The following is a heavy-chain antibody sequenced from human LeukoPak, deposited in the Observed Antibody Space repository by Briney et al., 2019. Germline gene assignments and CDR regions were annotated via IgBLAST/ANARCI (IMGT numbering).Heavy chain of an antibody. Sequence: SETLSLTCTVSGGSISSYYWSWIRQPPGKGLEWIGYIYYSGSTNYNPSLKSRVTISVDTSKNQFSLKLSSVTAADTAMYYCARDFRDQMATITVDYWGQGTLVTVSS. J-gene: IGHJ4*02. CDR3: ARDFRDQMATITVDY. D-gene: IGHD5-24*01. CDR1: GGSISSYY. CDR2: IYYSGST. V-gene: IGHV4-59*12.